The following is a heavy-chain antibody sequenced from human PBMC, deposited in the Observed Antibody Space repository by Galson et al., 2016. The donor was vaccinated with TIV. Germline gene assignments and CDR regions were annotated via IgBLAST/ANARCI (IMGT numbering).Heavy chain of an antibody. CDR2: IVPMFGTT. J-gene: IGHJ5*02. Sequence: SCKASGVTFSYFAFSWVRQAPGQGLEWMGGIVPMFGTTNYAQKFQGRVTISADESTTTAYLELSSLRSEDTAVYYCASGRGIYDSSGYFLFDHWGQGTLVTVSS. D-gene: IGHD3-22*01. V-gene: IGHV1-69*01. CDR1: GVTFSYFA. CDR3: ASGRGIYDSSGYFLFDH.